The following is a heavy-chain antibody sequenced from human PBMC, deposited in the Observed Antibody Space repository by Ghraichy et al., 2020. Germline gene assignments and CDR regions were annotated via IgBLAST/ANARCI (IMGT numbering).Heavy chain of an antibody. CDR1: GFTFSTHS. CDR3: VRGGVLRYFDESGD. CDR2: TSANGKYI. D-gene: IGHD3-9*01. Sequence: GESLNISCAASGFTFSTHSMNWVRQAPGKGLEWVASTSANGKYISYADSVKGRFAVSRDNAKNSLYLQMNSLRAEDTAVYYCVRGGVLRYFDESGDWGQGTLPTVSS. J-gene: IGHJ4*02. V-gene: IGHV3-21*01.